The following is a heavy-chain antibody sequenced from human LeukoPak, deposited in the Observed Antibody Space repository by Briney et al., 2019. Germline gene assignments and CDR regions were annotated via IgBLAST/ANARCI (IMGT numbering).Heavy chain of an antibody. J-gene: IGHJ3*02. CDR3: SRGFPFCGADCFSGVFDI. V-gene: IGHV1-18*01. CDR2: ISVINNGNT. CDR1: GYTFSSYG. D-gene: IGHD2-21*02. Sequence: ASVQVSCQASGYTFSSYGINWVRQAPGQGLEWMGWISVINNGNTRYAQNFQGRLTMTTDTSTATAYMELRSLRSDDTAVYYCSRGFPFCGADCFSGVFDIWGQGTMVTVS.